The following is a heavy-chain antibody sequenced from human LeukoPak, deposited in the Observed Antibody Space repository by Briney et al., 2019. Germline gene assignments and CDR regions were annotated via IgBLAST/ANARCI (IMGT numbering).Heavy chain of an antibody. J-gene: IGHJ4*02. D-gene: IGHD2-2*01. CDR3: AKAHCSSTSCQSYY. CDR2: ISWNSGSI. CDR1: GFTFDDYA. Sequence: GGSLRLSCAASGFTFDDYAMHWLRQAPGKGLEWVSGISWNSGSIGYADSVKGLFTISGDNAKNSLYLQMNSLRAEDTALYYCAKAHCSSTSCQSYYWGQGTLVTVSS. V-gene: IGHV3-9*01.